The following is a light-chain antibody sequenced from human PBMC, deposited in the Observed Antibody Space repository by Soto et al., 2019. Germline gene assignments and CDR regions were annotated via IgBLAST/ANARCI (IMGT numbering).Light chain of an antibody. Sequence: EMVLTQSPATLSVSLGETATLSCRTSQTFSRNLAWYQHKPGQPPRLLIYAASTRVTGIPARFSGSRSGSEFTLTISSVQSEDGSVYYCHQYKYGPPEPFGQGTNVDIK. CDR1: QTFSRN. V-gene: IGKV3-15*01. CDR3: HQYKYGPPEP. CDR2: AAS. J-gene: IGKJ1*01.